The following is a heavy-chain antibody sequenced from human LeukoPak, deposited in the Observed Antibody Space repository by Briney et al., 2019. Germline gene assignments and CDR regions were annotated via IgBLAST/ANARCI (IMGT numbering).Heavy chain of an antibody. V-gene: IGHV3-48*01. CDR1: GFTFSSYS. CDR2: ISSSSSTI. CDR3: ARGGGSSWYSAFDI. Sequence: GGSLRLSCAASGFTFSSYSMNWVRQAPGKGLEWVSYISSSSSTIYYADSVKGRFTISRDNAKNSLYLQMNSLRAEDTAVYYCARGGGSSWYSAFDIWGQRTMVTVSS. J-gene: IGHJ3*02. D-gene: IGHD6-13*01.